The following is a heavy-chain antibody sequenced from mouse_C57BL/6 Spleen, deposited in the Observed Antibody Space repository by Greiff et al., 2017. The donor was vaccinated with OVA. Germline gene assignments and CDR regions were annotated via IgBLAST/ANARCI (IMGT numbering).Heavy chain of an antibody. CDR3: TRQDYYYWYFDV. CDR2: IDPETGGT. D-gene: IGHD1-1*01. Sequence: VQLQESGAELVRPGASVTLSCKASGYTFTDYEMNWVKQTPVHGLEWIGAIDPETGGTAYNQKFKGKAILTADKSSSTAYMELRSLTSEDSAVYYCTRQDYYYWYFDVWGTGTTVTVSA. J-gene: IGHJ1*03. V-gene: IGHV1-15*01. CDR1: GYTFTDYE.